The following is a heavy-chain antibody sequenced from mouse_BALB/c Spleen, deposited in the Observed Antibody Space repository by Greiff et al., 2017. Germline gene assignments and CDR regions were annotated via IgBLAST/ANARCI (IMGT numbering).Heavy chain of an antibody. CDR2: ISYSGST. Sequence: DVKLVESGPGLVKPSQSLSLTCTVTGYSITSDYAWNWIRQFPGNKLEWMGYISYSGSTSYNPSLKSRISITRDTSKNQFFLQLNSVTTEDTATYYCARDYYGSSYGYFDVWGAGTTVTVSS. CDR1: GYSITSDYA. V-gene: IGHV3-2*02. J-gene: IGHJ1*01. D-gene: IGHD1-1*01. CDR3: ARDYYGSSYGYFDV.